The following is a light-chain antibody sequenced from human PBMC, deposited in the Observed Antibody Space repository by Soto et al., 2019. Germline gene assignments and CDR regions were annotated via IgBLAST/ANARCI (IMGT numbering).Light chain of an antibody. J-gene: IGLJ2*01. CDR3: QVWDSSSEHVV. CDR2: DDS. V-gene: IGLV3-21*02. Sequence: SYKLTQPPSVSVAPGQTARITCGGKNIGSKSVHWYQQKPGQAPVLVVYDDSDRPSGIPERFSGSNSGNTATLTISRVEAGDEADYYCQVWDSSSEHVVFGGGTKLTVL. CDR1: NIGSKS.